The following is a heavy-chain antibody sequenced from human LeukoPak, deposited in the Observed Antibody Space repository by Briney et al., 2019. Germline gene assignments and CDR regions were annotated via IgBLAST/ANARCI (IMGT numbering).Heavy chain of an antibody. CDR1: GYSFSGYY. J-gene: IGHJ5*02. Sequence: ASVKVSCKASGYSFSGYYMRWVRQAPGQGLEWMGIINPSGDSTTYAQKFQGRVTVTRDTSTRTVYMELSSLRSDDTAVYYCARENDYGNNWFDPWGQGTLVTVSS. CDR3: ARENDYGNNWFDP. V-gene: IGHV1-46*01. CDR2: INPSGDST. D-gene: IGHD4-17*01.